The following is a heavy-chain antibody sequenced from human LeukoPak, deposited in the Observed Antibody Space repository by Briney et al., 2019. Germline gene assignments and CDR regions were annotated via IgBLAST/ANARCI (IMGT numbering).Heavy chain of an antibody. V-gene: IGHV4-59*01. Sequence: PSETLSLTCTVSGGSISSYYWSWIRQPPGKGLEWIGYIYYSGSTSYNPSLKSRVTISVDTSKNQFSLKLSSVTAADTAVYYCARYYYGSSGYYSFGYWGQGTLVTVSS. D-gene: IGHD3-22*01. CDR1: GGSISSYY. CDR2: IYYSGST. CDR3: ARYYYGSSGYYSFGY. J-gene: IGHJ4*02.